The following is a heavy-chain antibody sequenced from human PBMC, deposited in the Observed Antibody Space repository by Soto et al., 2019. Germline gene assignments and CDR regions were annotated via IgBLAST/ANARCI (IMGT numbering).Heavy chain of an antibody. Sequence: QVQLVQSGAEVKKPGSSVKVSCKASGCTFSSYAISWVRQAPGQGLEWMGGIIPIFGTADYAQKFQGRVTITADESTSRTYRELSSLRSEDTAVYYCAGKYQVNYYYGMDVWGQGTTVTVSS. CDR3: AGKYQVNYYYGMDV. J-gene: IGHJ6*02. D-gene: IGHD2-2*01. V-gene: IGHV1-69*12. CDR1: GCTFSSYA. CDR2: IIPIFGTA.